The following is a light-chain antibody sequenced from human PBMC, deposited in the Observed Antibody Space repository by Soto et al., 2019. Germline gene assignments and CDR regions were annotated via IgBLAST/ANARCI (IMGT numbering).Light chain of an antibody. J-gene: IGKJ2*01. CDR3: QQSHGIPYT. V-gene: IGKV1-39*01. CDR1: QTISTY. CDR2: AAS. Sequence: DIQMTQSPSSLSASVGDRVTITCRASQTISTYLNWYQQKPGEAPKLLIYAASKLQSWVPSRFSGRGSGTDFTLTISSLQPEDIATYSCQQSHGIPYTFGQGTKLENK.